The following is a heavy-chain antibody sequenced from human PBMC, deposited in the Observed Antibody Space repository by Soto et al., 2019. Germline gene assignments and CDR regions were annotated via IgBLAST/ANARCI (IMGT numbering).Heavy chain of an antibody. CDR2: IGTSETIR. CDR3: ARETLTLFGGVRDNVSYGMDA. V-gene: IGHV3-48*03. J-gene: IGHJ6*02. D-gene: IGHD3-3*01. CDR1: GFTFSSYE. Sequence: EVQLEESGGGLVQPGGSLRLSCAASGFTFSSYEMNWVRQVPGKGLQWVSYIGTSETIRYYADSVKGRFTISRDNAKNSLYLQMNSLRAEDTAIYYCARETLTLFGGVRDNVSYGMDAWGPGTTVTVSS.